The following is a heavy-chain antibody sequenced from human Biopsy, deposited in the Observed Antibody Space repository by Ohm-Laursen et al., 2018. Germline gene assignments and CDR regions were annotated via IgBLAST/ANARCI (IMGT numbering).Heavy chain of an antibody. CDR2: IVPILGHL. J-gene: IGHJ4*02. V-gene: IGHV1-69*04. Sequence: GASVKVSCKAPGGTFSNYAFSWVRQAPGQGLEWVGRIVPILGHLNYAQRFQGRVSITADKSTSYVYMELSRLTSGDTAVYYCAADADGYYTEFDYWGPGTLVTVST. D-gene: IGHD3-3*01. CDR3: AADADGYYTEFDY. CDR1: GGTFSNYA.